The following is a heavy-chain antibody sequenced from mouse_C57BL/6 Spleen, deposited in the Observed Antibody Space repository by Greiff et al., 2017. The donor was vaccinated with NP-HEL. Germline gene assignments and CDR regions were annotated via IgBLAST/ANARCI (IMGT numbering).Heavy chain of an antibody. V-gene: IGHV1-22*01. CDR3: ARQGYYYGSSYDYFDY. D-gene: IGHD1-1*01. CDR2: INPNNGGT. Sequence: EVQLQQSGPELVKPGASVRMSCKASGYTFTDYNMHWVKQSHGKSLEWIGYINPNNGGTSSNQKFKGKATLTVNKSSSTAYMELRSLTSEDSAVYYCARQGYYYGSSYDYFDYWGQGTTLTVAS. CDR1: GYTFTDYN. J-gene: IGHJ2*01.